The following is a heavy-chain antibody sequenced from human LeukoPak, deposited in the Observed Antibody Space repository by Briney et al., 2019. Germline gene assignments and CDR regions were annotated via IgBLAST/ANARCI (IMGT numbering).Heavy chain of an antibody. J-gene: IGHJ4*02. CDR2: INEDGSIT. D-gene: IGHD1-26*01. V-gene: IGHV3-74*01. CDR1: GFTFRTYW. CDR3: GRDLGGRSGY. Sequence: GGSLRLSCAVSGFTFRTYWMHWVRQVPGEGLVWASRINEDGSITNYADSVKGRFSISRDNAKNTLYLQMNSLRAEDTAVYYCGRDLGGRSGYWGQGTLVTVSS.